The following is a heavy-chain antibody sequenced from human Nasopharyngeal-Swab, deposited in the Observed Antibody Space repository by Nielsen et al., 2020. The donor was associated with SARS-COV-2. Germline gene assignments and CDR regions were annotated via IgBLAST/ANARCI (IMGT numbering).Heavy chain of an antibody. CDR1: GDTFTSYG. D-gene: IGHD5-24*01. CDR2: ISAYNGNT. V-gene: IGHV1-18*01. J-gene: IGHJ4*02. Sequence: ASVKVPCKASGDTFTSYGISWVRQAPGQGLEWMGWISAYNGNTNYAQKLQGRVTMTTDTSTSTAYMELRSLRSDDTAVYYCARDPSRWLQWLPDYWGQGTLVTVSS. CDR3: ARDPSRWLQWLPDY.